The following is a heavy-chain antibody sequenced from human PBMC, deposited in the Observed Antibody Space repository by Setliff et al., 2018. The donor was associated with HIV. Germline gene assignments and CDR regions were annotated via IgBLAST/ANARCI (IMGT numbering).Heavy chain of an antibody. V-gene: IGHV4-38-2*01. CDR1: GSSITGDFY. Sequence: SETLSLTCDVSGSSITGDFYWGWIRQPPGKGLEWIGSLHHGGSTYKNPSLNSRVTISVDTSKNQFSLKLSSVTAADTAVYYCARHSPSDYWGQGTLVAVSS. CDR2: LHHGGST. J-gene: IGHJ4*02. CDR3: ARHSPSDY.